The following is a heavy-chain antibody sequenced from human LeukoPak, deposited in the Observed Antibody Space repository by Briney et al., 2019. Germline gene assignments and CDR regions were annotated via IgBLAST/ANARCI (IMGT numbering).Heavy chain of an antibody. CDR1: GGSFSGYY. CDR2: INHSGST. Sequence: PSETLSLTCAVYGGSFSGYYWSWIRQPPGKGLEWIGEINHSGSTNYNPSLKSRVTISVDTPKNQFSLKLSSVTAADTAVYYCARGGGSYWGQGTLVTVSS. D-gene: IGHD3-16*01. V-gene: IGHV4-34*01. CDR3: ARGGGSY. J-gene: IGHJ4*02.